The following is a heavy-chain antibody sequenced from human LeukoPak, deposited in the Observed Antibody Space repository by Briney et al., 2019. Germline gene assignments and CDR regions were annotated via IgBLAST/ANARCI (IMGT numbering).Heavy chain of an antibody. Sequence: ASVKVSCKASGYTFTSYDINWVRQATGQGLEWMGWMNPNSGNTGYAQKFQGRVTMTRNTSISTAYMELSSLRSEDTAVYYCAKEERQWLVPAFDYWGQGTLVTVSS. J-gene: IGHJ4*02. CDR1: GYTFTSYD. V-gene: IGHV1-8*01. CDR2: MNPNSGNT. CDR3: AKEERQWLVPAFDY. D-gene: IGHD6-19*01.